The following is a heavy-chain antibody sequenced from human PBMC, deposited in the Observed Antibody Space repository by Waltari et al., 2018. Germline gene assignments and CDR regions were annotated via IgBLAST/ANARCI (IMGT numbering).Heavy chain of an antibody. Sequence: QVQLQESGPGLVKPSQTLSLTCTVSGGSISSGSYYWSWIRKPAGKGLEWIGYIYTSGSTNYNPSLKRRVTISVDTSKHQFSLKLSSVTAADTAVYYCASALRAGAAAEYYYGMDVWGQGTTVTVSS. V-gene: IGHV4-61*09. CDR2: IYTSGST. CDR1: GGSISSGSYY. J-gene: IGHJ6*02. D-gene: IGHD6-13*01. CDR3: ASALRAGAAAEYYYGMDV.